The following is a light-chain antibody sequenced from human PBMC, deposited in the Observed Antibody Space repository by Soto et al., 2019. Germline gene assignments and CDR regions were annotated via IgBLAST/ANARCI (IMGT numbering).Light chain of an antibody. V-gene: IGKV3D-20*02. CDR1: QSVSNTY. J-gene: IGKJ5*01. CDR2: DTS. Sequence: EPVLTQSPGTLSVSPGERAALSCRTSQSVSNTYVAWYQQKPGQAPRLLIFDTSKRATGIPDRFIGSGSGTDFTLTISSLQPEDFATYHCQQSYSIPITFGQGTRLEIK. CDR3: QQSYSIPIT.